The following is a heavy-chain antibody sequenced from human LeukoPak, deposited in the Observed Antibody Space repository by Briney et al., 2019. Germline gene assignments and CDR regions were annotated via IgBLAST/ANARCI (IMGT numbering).Heavy chain of an antibody. CDR3: ARDYLTVESPGYLDL. CDR2: ISGSGGST. D-gene: IGHD4-23*01. J-gene: IGHJ5*02. CDR1: GFTFSSYA. V-gene: IGHV3-23*01. Sequence: GGSLRLSCAASGFTFSSYAMSWVRQAPGKGLEWVSAISGSGGSTYYADSVKGRFTISRDNSKNTLFLHMNSLRLEDTAIYYCARDYLTVESPGYLDLWGQGTLVTVSS.